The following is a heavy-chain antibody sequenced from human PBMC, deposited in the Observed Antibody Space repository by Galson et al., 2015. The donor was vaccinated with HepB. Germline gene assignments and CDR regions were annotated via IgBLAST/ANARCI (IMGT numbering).Heavy chain of an antibody. CDR3: ARDPNGDYVGGFGP. D-gene: IGHD2-8*01. V-gene: IGHV3-23*01. J-gene: IGHJ5*02. CDR2: ISASGGRV. CDR1: GFSFKNYA. Sequence: SLRLSCAASGFSFKNYAMSWVRQAPGKGLEWVSGISASGGRVYYADSVKGRFTISRDNSRSTVDLQMNGLRADDTALYYCARDPNGDYVGGFGPWGHGTQVTVSS.